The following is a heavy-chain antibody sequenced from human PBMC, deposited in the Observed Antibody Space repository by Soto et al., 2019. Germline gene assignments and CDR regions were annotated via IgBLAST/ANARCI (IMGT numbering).Heavy chain of an antibody. D-gene: IGHD3-22*01. Sequence: GGSLRLSCAASGFTFISYGMHWVRQAPGKGLEWVAVIWYDGSNKYYADSVKGRFTISRDNSKNTLYLQMNSLRAEDTAVYYCARDSYYYDSSGYYNGYYYGMDVWGQGTTVTVSS. CDR2: IWYDGSNK. CDR3: ARDSYYYDSSGYYNGYYYGMDV. CDR1: GFTFISYG. J-gene: IGHJ6*02. V-gene: IGHV3-33*01.